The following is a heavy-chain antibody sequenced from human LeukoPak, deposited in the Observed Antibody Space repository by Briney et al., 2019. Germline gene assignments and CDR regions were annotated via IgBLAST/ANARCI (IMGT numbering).Heavy chain of an antibody. V-gene: IGHV3-9*01. CDR1: GFTFDDYA. CDR2: ISWNSGSI. D-gene: IGHD6-13*01. CDR3: AKLGSSTRDAFDI. Sequence: GRSLRLSCAASGFTFDDYAMHWVRQAPGKGLEWVSGISWNSGSIGYADSVKGRFTISRDNAKNSLYLQMNSLRTEDTALYYCAKLGSSTRDAFDIWGQGTMVTVSS. J-gene: IGHJ3*02.